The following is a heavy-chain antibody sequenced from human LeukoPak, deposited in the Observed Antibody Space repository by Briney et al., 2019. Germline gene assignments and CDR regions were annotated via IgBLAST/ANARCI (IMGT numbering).Heavy chain of an antibody. V-gene: IGHV5-51*01. CDR1: GYSFTSYW. CDR2: IYPGDSDT. Sequence: GESLKIYCKVSGYSFTSYWIGWVRQMPGKGLEWMGIIYPGDSDTRYSPSFQGQVTISADKSISTAYLQWSSLKASDTAMYYCARETARPAYCGGDCYPNWFDPWGQGTLVTVSS. D-gene: IGHD2-21*01. J-gene: IGHJ5*02. CDR3: ARETARPAYCGGDCYPNWFDP.